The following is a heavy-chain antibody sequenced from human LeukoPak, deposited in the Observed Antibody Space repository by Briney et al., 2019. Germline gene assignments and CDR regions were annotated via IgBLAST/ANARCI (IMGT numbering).Heavy chain of an antibody. CDR1: GYSFTSYW. CDR3: ARAEMATIRGAFDI. CDR2: IYPGDSDT. Sequence: GASLEISCKGSGYSFTSYWIGWVRQMPGKGLEWMGIIYPGDSDTRYSPSFQGQVTISADKSISTAYLQWSSLKASDTAMYYCARAEMATIRGAFDIWGQGTMVTVSS. J-gene: IGHJ3*02. D-gene: IGHD5-24*01. V-gene: IGHV5-51*01.